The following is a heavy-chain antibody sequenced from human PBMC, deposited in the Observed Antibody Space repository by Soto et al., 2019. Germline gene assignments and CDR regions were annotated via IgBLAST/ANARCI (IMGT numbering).Heavy chain of an antibody. D-gene: IGHD1-26*01. Sequence: GGSLRLSCAASGFTFSSYDMHWVRQATGKGLEWVSAIGTAGDTYYPGSVKGRFTISRENAKNSLYLQMNSLRAGDTAVYYCARLRSGRGMDVWGQGTTVTVSS. J-gene: IGHJ6*02. CDR2: IGTAGDT. CDR1: GFTFSSYD. CDR3: ARLRSGRGMDV. V-gene: IGHV3-13*01.